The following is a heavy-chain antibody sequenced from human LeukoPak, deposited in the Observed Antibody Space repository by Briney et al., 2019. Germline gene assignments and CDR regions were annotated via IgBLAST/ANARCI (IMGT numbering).Heavy chain of an antibody. CDR2: IYYSGST. CDR3: ARDHNAFDF. CDR1: GGSISSYY. J-gene: IGHJ3*01. Sequence: SETLSLTCTVSGGSISSYYWSWIRQPPGKGLEWIGYIYYSGSTYYNPSLKSRVTISVDTSKNQFSLKLSSVTAADTAVYYCARDHNAFDFWGQGTMVTVSS. V-gene: IGHV4-59*01.